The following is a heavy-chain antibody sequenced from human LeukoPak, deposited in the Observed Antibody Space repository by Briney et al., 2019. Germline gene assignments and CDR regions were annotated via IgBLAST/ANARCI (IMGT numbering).Heavy chain of an antibody. Sequence: ASVKVSCKASGGTFSSYAIIWVRQAPGQGLEWMGGIIPIFGTANYAQKFQGRVTITADESTSTAYMELSSLRSEDTAVYYCASNGYYDSSGYYSYWGQGTLVTVSS. J-gene: IGHJ4*02. CDR3: ASNGYYDSSGYYSY. CDR2: IIPIFGTA. V-gene: IGHV1-69*13. D-gene: IGHD3-22*01. CDR1: GGTFSSYA.